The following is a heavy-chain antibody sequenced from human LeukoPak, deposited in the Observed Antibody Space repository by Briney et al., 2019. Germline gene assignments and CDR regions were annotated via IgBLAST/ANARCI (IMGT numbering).Heavy chain of an antibody. V-gene: IGHV1-46*01. Sequence: ASVKVSCKASGYTFTSYYMHWVRQAPGQGLEWMGIINPSGGSTSYAQKFQGRVTMTRDTSTSTVYMELSRLRSDDTAVYYCARVRSKRGIVGATDYFDYWGQGTLVTVSS. J-gene: IGHJ4*02. D-gene: IGHD1-26*01. CDR1: GYTFTSYY. CDR2: INPSGGST. CDR3: ARVRSKRGIVGATDYFDY.